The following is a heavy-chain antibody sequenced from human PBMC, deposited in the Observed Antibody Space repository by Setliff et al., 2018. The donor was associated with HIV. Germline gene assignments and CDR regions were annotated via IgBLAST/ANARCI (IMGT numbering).Heavy chain of an antibody. Sequence: SETLSLTCAVSGYSISSGYYWGWIRQPPGRGLEWIGSTYHSGNTYYNPSLKSRVTISVDTSKNQFSLKLSSVTAADTAVYYCARDGPLEGSYRYYYYYMDVWGKGTTVTVSS. J-gene: IGHJ6*03. CDR3: ARDGPLEGSYRYYYYYMDV. CDR2: TYHSGNT. D-gene: IGHD3-10*01. CDR1: GYSISSGYY. V-gene: IGHV4-38-2*02.